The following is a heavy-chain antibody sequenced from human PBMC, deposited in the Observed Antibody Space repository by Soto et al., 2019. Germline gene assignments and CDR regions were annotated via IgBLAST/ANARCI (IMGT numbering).Heavy chain of an antibody. CDR1: GFTFSSYN. Sequence: EVQLVESGGGLVKPGGSLRLSCVVSGFTFSSYNMNWVRQAPGKGLEWVSSISTSSSYIYYADSVKGRFTISRDNAKNSLFLQMNSLRAEDTAVYYCARGYSYGSRSYPYYYYYMDVWGKGTTVTVSS. J-gene: IGHJ6*03. CDR2: ISTSSSYI. V-gene: IGHV3-21*01. D-gene: IGHD3-10*01. CDR3: ARGYSYGSRSYPYYYYYMDV.